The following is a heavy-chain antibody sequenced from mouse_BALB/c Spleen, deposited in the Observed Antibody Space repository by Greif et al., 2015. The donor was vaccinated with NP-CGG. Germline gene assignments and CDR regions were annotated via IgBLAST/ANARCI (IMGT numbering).Heavy chain of an antibody. CDR2: IDPENGNT. Sequence: EVQLQQSGAELVRPGALVKLSCKASGFNIKDYYMHWVKQRPEQGLEWIGWIDPENGNTIYDPKFQGKASITADTSSNTAYLQLSSLSSEHAAVYYCARGGGLDSSVYYAMDYWGQGTSVTVSS. CDR3: ARGGGLDSSVYYAMDY. CDR1: GFNIKDYY. V-gene: IGHV14-1*02. J-gene: IGHJ4*01. D-gene: IGHD3-2*01.